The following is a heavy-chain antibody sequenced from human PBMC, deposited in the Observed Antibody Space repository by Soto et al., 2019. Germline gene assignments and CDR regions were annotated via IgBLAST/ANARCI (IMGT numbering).Heavy chain of an antibody. CDR3: AREFCSGGSCYSDY. J-gene: IGHJ4*02. Sequence: GGSLRLSCAASGFTVSSNYMSWVRQAPGKGLEWVSVIYSGGSTYYADSVKGRFTISRDNSMNTLYLQMNSLRAEDTAVYYCAREFCSGGSCYSDYWGQGTLVTVSS. CDR1: GFTVSSNY. CDR2: IYSGGST. D-gene: IGHD2-15*01. V-gene: IGHV3-66*01.